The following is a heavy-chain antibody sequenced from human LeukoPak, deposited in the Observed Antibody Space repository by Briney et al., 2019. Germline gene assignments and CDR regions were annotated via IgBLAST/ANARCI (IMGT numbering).Heavy chain of an antibody. Sequence: GGSLRLSCAASGFTFSSYAMSWVRQAPGKGLEWVSAISGSGGSTYYADSVKGRFTISRDNSKNTLYPQMNSLRAEDTAVYYCAKSPTREPYSRYDYWGQGTLVTVSS. J-gene: IGHJ4*02. CDR2: ISGSGGST. D-gene: IGHD5-12*01. CDR3: AKSPTREPYSRYDY. CDR1: GFTFSSYA. V-gene: IGHV3-23*01.